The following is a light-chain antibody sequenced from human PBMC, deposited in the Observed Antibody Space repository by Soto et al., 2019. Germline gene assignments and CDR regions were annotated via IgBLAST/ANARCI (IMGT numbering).Light chain of an antibody. J-gene: IGLJ1*01. V-gene: IGLV2-14*03. CDR2: EVT. CDR1: RLDVGGYNY. CDR3: CSYVSSKTYV. Sequence: QSVLTQPASVSGSPGQSITISCTGTRLDVGGYNYVSWYQQHTGKAPKLIIYEVTNRPAGVSDRFSGSKSDNTASLTISGLQTEDEGDYYCCSYVSSKTYVFGTGTKVTVL.